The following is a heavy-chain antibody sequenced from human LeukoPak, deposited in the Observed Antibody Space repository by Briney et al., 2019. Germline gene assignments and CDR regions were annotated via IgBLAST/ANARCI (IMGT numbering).Heavy chain of an antibody. CDR1: GFTFSSYW. CDR3: ARELASGS. J-gene: IGHJ5*02. D-gene: IGHD5-12*01. Sequence: GGSLRLSCAAAGFTFSSYWMHWVRQAPGKGLVWVSRIKSDGSSATYADSVKGRFTISRDNAKSTLYLQMNSLRTEDTAVYYCARELASGSWGQGTLVTVSS. V-gene: IGHV3-74*01. CDR2: IKSDGSSA.